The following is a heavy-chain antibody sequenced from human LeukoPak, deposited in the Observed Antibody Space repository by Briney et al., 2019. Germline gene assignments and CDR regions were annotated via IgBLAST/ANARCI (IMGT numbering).Heavy chain of an antibody. CDR3: ATLCYTGRPIDY. D-gene: IGHD2-8*01. Sequence: GASVKVSCKVSGYTLTELSMHWVRQAPGKGLEWMGGFDPEGGETIYAQKFQGRVTMTEDTSTDTAYMELSSLRSEDTAVYYCATLCYTGRPIDYWGQGTLVTVSS. J-gene: IGHJ4*02. CDR2: FDPEGGET. V-gene: IGHV1-24*01. CDR1: GYTLTELS.